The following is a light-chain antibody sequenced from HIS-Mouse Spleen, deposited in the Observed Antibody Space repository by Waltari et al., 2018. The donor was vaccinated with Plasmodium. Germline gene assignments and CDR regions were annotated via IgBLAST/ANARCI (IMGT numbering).Light chain of an antibody. V-gene: IGKV1-9*01. CDR1: QGISSY. Sequence: DIQLTQSPSFLSASVVDRVTITCRASQGISSYLAWYQQKPGKAPKLLSYAASTLQSGVPSRFSGSGSGTEFTLTISSLQPEDFATYYCEQLNSYPPITVGQGTRLEMK. CDR2: AAS. J-gene: IGKJ5*01. CDR3: EQLNSYPPIT.